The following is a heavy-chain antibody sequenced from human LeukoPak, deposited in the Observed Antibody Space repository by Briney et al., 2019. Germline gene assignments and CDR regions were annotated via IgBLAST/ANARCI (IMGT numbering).Heavy chain of an antibody. CDR3: ARVAVRGVIFDY. Sequence: PSETLSLTCTVSGGSISSYYWSWLRQPPGKGLEGMGYIYSTRRTNYNPSLKSRLTISVATSKNQFSLNLSSVTAADTAVYYCARVAVRGVIFDYWGQGTLVTVSS. CDR1: GGSISSYY. D-gene: IGHD3-10*01. CDR2: IYSTRRT. V-gene: IGHV4-59*01. J-gene: IGHJ4*02.